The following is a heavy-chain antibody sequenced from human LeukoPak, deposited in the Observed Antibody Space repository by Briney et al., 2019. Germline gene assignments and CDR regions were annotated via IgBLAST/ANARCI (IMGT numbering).Heavy chain of an antibody. Sequence: GGSLRLFCAASGFTFSSYSMNWVRQAPGEGLEWVSSISSSSSYIYYADSVKGRFTISRDNAKNSLYLQMNSLRAEDTAVYYCARGVVPTPYYFDYWGQGTLVTVSS. CDR1: GFTFSSYS. CDR3: ARGVVPTPYYFDY. V-gene: IGHV3-21*01. CDR2: ISSSSSYI. J-gene: IGHJ4*02. D-gene: IGHD2-2*01.